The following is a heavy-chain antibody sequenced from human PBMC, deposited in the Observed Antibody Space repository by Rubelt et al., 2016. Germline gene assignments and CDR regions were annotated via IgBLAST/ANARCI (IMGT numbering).Heavy chain of an antibody. Sequence: QVQLQESGPGLVKPSETLSLTCTVSGGSISSYYWSWIRQPPGKGLEWIGYIYYSGSTNYNPSLKSRVTISVDTSKNQFSLKLSSVTAADTAVYYCARLGGRWLQSPDYWGQGTLVTVSS. CDR2: IYYSGST. CDR3: ARLGGRWLQSPDY. D-gene: IGHD5-24*01. J-gene: IGHJ4*02. CDR1: GGSISSYY. V-gene: IGHV4-59*12.